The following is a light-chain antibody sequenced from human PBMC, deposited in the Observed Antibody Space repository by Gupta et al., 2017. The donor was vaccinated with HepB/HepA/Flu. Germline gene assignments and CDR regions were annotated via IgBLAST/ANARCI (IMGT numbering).Light chain of an antibody. CDR1: SSDVGGYDY. V-gene: IGLV2-14*03. Sequence: QSVLTQPASVSGSPGQSITISCTGTSSDVGGYDYVSWYQQHPGKAPKLILYDVSTRPSGVSNRFSASKSGNTASLTISGLQAEDEADYYCNSYKGNNTSVFGTGTKVTVL. CDR2: DVS. CDR3: NSYKGNNTSV. J-gene: IGLJ1*01.